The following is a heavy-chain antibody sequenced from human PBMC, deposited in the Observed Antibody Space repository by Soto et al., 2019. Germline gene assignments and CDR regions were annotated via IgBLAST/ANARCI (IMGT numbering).Heavy chain of an antibody. Sequence: QVQLVESGGGVVQPGRSLRLSCAASGLTFSSYGMHWVRQAPGKGLEWVAVIGYDGGNKDYADSVKGRFTVSRDNSKNTLHLQMNSLRAEDTAVYYCVRYLDSYFDYWGQGTLVTVSS. J-gene: IGHJ4*02. CDR2: IGYDGGNK. CDR3: VRYLDSYFDY. V-gene: IGHV3-33*01. CDR1: GLTFSSYG.